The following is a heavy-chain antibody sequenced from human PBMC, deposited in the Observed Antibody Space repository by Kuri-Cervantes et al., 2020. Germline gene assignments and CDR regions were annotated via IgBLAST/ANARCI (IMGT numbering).Heavy chain of an antibody. CDR3: TRDAPEMATAHYYYGMDV. CDR2: INPNSGGT. CDR1: GYTFTGYY. V-gene: IGHV1-2*02. J-gene: IGHJ6*02. Sequence: ASVKVSCKASGYTFTGYYMHWVQQAPGQGLEWMGWINPNSGGTNYAQKFQGRVTMTRDTSISTAYMELSRLRSDDTAVYYCTRDAPEMATAHYYYGMDVWGQGTLVTVSS. D-gene: IGHD5-24*01.